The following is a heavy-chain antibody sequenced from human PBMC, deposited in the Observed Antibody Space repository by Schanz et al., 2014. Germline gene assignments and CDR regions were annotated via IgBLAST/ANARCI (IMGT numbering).Heavy chain of an antibody. CDR3: ARDLNRCGGDCYSG. J-gene: IGHJ4*02. CDR1: GFTFSNYA. D-gene: IGHD2-21*02. V-gene: IGHV3-23*04. Sequence: VQLVESGGGVVQPGRSLRLSCAASGFTFSNYAMGWVRQTPGKGLEWVSTLSGSGAGTFYADSVKGRFTISRDNSKNMLYLQMNNLRAEDTAVYYCARDLNRCGGDCYSGWGQGTLVTVSS. CDR2: LSGSGAGT.